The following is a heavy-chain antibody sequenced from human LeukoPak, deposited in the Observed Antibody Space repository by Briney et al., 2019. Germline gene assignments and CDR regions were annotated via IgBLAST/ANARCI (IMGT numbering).Heavy chain of an antibody. V-gene: IGHV4-4*07. Sequence: SETLSLTCTVSGGSISIYYWTWIRQSAGKGLEWIGRINTSGSTNYNPSLRSRVTMSVNTSKNQFSLNLTSVTAANTAVYSCAREGGDPRWLDPWGPGTLVTVSS. CDR2: INTSGST. D-gene: IGHD6-25*01. CDR1: GGSISIYY. J-gene: IGHJ5*02. CDR3: AREGGDPRWLDP.